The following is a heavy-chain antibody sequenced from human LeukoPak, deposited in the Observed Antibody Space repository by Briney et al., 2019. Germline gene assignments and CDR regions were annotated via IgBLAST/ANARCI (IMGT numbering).Heavy chain of an antibody. V-gene: IGHV3-13*01. D-gene: IGHD5-18*01. J-gene: IGHJ4*02. CDR2: IGTAYDT. CDR1: GFTFSSYA. Sequence: GGSLRLSCAASGFTFSSYAMSWVRQVAGKGLEWVSGIGTAYDTFYPDSVKGRFTISRENGKNSVYLQMNSLRVDDTAVYYCARTRVTPGIRGLQMRYFDYWGQGKLVTVSS. CDR3: ARTRVTPGIRGLQMRYFDY.